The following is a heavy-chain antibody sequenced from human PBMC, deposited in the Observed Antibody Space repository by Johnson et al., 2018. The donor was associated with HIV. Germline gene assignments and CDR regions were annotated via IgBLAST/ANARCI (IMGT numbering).Heavy chain of an antibody. Sequence: VQLVESGGGVVQPGRSLRLSCVASGFTFRSYGMHWVRQAPGKGLEWVSYISSSGSTIYYADSVKGRFTISRDNAKNSLYLQMNSRRAEDTAVYYCASPKTPTRVVRGAFDIWGQGTMVTVSS. CDR3: ASPKTPTRVVRGAFDI. CDR2: ISSSGSTI. J-gene: IGHJ3*02. V-gene: IGHV3-48*04. D-gene: IGHD3-10*01. CDR1: GFTFRSYG.